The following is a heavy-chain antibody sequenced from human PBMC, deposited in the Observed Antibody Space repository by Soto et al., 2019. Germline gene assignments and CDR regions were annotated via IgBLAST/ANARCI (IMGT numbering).Heavy chain of an antibody. CDR1: GGSISSSSYY. CDR3: ARRWRAFDI. V-gene: IGHV4-39*01. Sequence: SETLSLTCTVSGGSISSSSYYWGWIRQPPGKGLEWIGSIYYSGSTYYNPSLKSRVTISVATSKNQLSLKLSSVTAADTAVYSCARRWRAFDIWGQGTMVTVSS. CDR2: IYYSGST. J-gene: IGHJ3*02.